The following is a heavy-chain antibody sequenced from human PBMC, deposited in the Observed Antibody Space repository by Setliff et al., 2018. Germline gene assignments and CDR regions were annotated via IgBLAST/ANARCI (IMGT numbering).Heavy chain of an antibody. CDR2: IYHGGTT. CDR1: GASFSDTY. J-gene: IGHJ4*02. Sequence: SETLSLTCAVYGASFSDTYWSWIRQPPGKGLEWIGSIYHGGTTYYSPSLKTRVTMSVDPSKTQFSLHLRSVTAADTAVYYCARRHCSGGSCYSLNYFDYWGQGTLVTVSS. V-gene: IGHV4-34*01. D-gene: IGHD2-15*01. CDR3: ARRHCSGGSCYSLNYFDY.